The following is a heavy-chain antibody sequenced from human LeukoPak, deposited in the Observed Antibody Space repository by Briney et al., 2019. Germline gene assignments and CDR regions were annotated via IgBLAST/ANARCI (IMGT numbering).Heavy chain of an antibody. CDR3: ARRGYVNDY. CDR2: INHSGST. D-gene: IGHD5-12*01. J-gene: IGHJ4*02. CDR1: GGSISGYY. Sequence: PSETLSLTCTVSGGSISGYYWSWIRQPPGKGLEWIGEINHSGSTNYNPSLKSRVTISVDTSKNQFSLKLSSVTAADTAVYYCARRGYVNDYWGQGTLVTVSS. V-gene: IGHV4-34*01.